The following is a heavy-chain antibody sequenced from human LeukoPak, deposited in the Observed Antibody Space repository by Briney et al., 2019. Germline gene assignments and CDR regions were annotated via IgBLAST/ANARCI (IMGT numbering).Heavy chain of an antibody. J-gene: IGHJ4*02. CDR3: AGDKTTSGYYEFDY. D-gene: IGHD3-22*01. CDR2: IDNGGKT. V-gene: IGHV3-53*01. Sequence: GGSLRLSCAASGFTVSTNYMSWVRQAPGKGLECGSVIDNGGKTYYADSVKGRFTISRDNSKNTVYLQMNSLRAEDTAVYYCAGDKTTSGYYEFDYWGQGTLVTVSS. CDR1: GFTVSTNY.